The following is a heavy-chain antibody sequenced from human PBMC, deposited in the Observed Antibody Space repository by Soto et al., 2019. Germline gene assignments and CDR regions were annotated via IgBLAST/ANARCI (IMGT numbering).Heavy chain of an antibody. CDR1: GFTFSSYA. V-gene: IGHV3-30-3*01. J-gene: IGHJ4*02. CDR3: ARGTMIPRLEFDY. CDR2: ISYDGSNK. D-gene: IGHD3-22*01. Sequence: VQLVESGGGLVKPGGSLRLSCAASGFTFSSYAMHWVRQAPGKGLEWVAVISYDGSNKYYADSVKGRFTISRDNSKNTLYLQMNSLRAEDTAVYYCARGTMIPRLEFDYWGQGTLVTVSS.